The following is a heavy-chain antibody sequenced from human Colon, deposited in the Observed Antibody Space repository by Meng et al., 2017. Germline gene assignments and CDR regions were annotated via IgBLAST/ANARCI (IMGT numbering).Heavy chain of an antibody. V-gene: IGHV4-4*02. CDR3: AREVVVAGTRNWLDP. J-gene: IGHJ5*02. D-gene: IGHD6-19*01. CDR2: TYQNGRP. Sequence: QVQLQESGPGLVKPSGTLSLTCTFSGGSITSSDWWSWVRQTSGKGLEWIGETYQNGRPNYNPSLKSRVTISVDKSKNQFSLNMTSVTAADTAVYYCAREVVVAGTRNWLDPWGQGILVTVSS. CDR1: GGSITSSDW.